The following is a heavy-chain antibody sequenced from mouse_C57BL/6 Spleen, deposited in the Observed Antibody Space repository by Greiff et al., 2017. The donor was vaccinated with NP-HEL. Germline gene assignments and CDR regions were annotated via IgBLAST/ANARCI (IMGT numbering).Heavy chain of an antibody. CDR1: GYTFTSYG. Sequence: VQLKESGAELARPGASVKLSCKASGYTFTSYGISWVKQRTGQGLEWIGEIYPRSGNTYYNEKFKGKATLTADKSSSTAYMELRSLTSEDSAVYFCARWGTPLYFDYWGQGTTLTVSS. V-gene: IGHV1-81*01. D-gene: IGHD2-14*01. CDR3: ARWGTPLYFDY. J-gene: IGHJ2*01. CDR2: IYPRSGNT.